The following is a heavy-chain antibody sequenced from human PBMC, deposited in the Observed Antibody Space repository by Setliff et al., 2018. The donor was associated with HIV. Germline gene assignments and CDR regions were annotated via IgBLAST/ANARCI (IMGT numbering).Heavy chain of an antibody. D-gene: IGHD5-12*01. J-gene: IGHJ4*02. CDR1: GGSISSHY. CDR2: IYYTGST. V-gene: IGHV4-59*11. Sequence: ETLSLTCIVSGGSISSHYWSWIRQPPGKGLESIGYIYYTGSTNYNPSLKSRVTISLDTSKSQFSLKLTSVTTADTAMYYCAGRGGYNDWYFDYWGQGALVTVSS. CDR3: AGRGGYNDWYFDY.